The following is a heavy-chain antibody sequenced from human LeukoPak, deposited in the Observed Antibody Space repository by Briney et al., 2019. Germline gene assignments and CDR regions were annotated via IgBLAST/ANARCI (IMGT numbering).Heavy chain of an antibody. CDR3: ARLGGYYYYYYMDV. V-gene: IGHV4-59*12. Sequence: SETLSLTCTVSGGSISSYYWSWIRQPPGKGLEWIGYIHYSGSTNYNPSLKSRVTISEDTSKNQFSLKLSSVTAADTAVYYCARLGGYYYYYYMDVWGKGTTVTISS. CDR1: GGSISSYY. CDR2: IHYSGST. J-gene: IGHJ6*03.